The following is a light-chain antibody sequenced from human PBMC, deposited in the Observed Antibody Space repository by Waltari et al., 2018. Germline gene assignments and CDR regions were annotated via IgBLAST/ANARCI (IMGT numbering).Light chain of an antibody. Sequence: SSELTQDPAVSVALGQTVTITCQGDRVRNYFASWYQQKPGQAPILVMYARDKRPAESPDRFSGSTSGDTSSLTITGAQAEDEADYYCDSRDTSGDPVVFGGGTKLTVL. J-gene: IGLJ2*01. V-gene: IGLV3-19*01. CDR1: RVRNYF. CDR2: ARD. CDR3: DSRDTSGDPVV.